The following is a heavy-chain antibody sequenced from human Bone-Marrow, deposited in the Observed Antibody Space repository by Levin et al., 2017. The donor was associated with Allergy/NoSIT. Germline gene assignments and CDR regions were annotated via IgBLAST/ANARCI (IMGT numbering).Heavy chain of an antibody. V-gene: IGHV3-23*01. J-gene: IGHJ4*02. D-gene: IGHD4-17*01. CDR2: ISGSGDSI. Sequence: GGSLRLSCAASGFTFSSYAMSWVRQAPGKGLEWVSVISGSGDSIYYADSVKGRFTISRDNSKNTLFLQMNSLRADDSAVYYCAKDFGDDYGDYPSDYWGQGTLVTVSS. CDR1: GFTFSSYA. CDR3: AKDFGDDYGDYPSDY.